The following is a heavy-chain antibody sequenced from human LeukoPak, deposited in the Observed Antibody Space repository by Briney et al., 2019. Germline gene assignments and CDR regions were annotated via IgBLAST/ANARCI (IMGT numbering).Heavy chain of an antibody. CDR3: AKGGATKYYFDY. Sequence: GRSLRLSCEASGFTFDDYAMHWVRQAPGKGLEWVSGISWNSGSIDYADSVKGRFTISRDNAKNSLYLQMSSLRAEDTAFYYCAKGGATKYYFDYWGQGTLVTVSS. J-gene: IGHJ4*02. CDR1: GFTFDDYA. CDR2: ISWNSGSI. V-gene: IGHV3-9*01. D-gene: IGHD1-26*01.